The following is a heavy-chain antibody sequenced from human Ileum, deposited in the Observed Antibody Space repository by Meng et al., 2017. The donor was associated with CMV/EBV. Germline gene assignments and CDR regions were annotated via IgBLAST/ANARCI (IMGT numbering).Heavy chain of an antibody. CDR3: ASGDSLRAVDF. V-gene: IGHV4-39*07. CDR2: IYYSGGT. CDR1: GASISRSTYY. Sequence: QPQVQESGPGLVKPSETLSLTCTVSGASISRSTYYWGWIRQPPGKGLEWIGSIYYSGGTYYNPSLKSRVTISVDTSKNQFSLKLNSVTAADTAVYYCASGDSLRAVDFWGQGTLVTVSS. D-gene: IGHD2-21*02. J-gene: IGHJ4*02.